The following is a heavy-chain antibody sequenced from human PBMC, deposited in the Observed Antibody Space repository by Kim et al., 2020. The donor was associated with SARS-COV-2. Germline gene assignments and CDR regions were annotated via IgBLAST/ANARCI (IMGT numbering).Heavy chain of an antibody. CDR3: ARSIAQASHWFDP. V-gene: IGHV1-8*01. J-gene: IGHJ5*02. D-gene: IGHD6-6*01. Sequence: YAQKFQGRVTMTRNTSISTAYMELSSLRSDDTAVYYCARSIAQASHWFDPWGQGTQVTVSS.